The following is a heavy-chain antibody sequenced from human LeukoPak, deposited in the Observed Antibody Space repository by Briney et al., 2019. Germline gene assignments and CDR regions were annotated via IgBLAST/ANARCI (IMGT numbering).Heavy chain of an antibody. CDR3: ARSPPSDYDGLHYYYGMDV. Sequence: SETLSLTCTVSGGSISSYYWSWIRQPPGKGLEWIGYIYYSGSTNYNPSLKSRVTISVDTSKNQFSLKLSSVTAADTAVYYCARSPPSDYDGLHYYYGMDVWGQGTTVTVSS. CDR1: GGSISSYY. J-gene: IGHJ6*02. CDR2: IYYSGST. D-gene: IGHD5-12*01. V-gene: IGHV4-59*08.